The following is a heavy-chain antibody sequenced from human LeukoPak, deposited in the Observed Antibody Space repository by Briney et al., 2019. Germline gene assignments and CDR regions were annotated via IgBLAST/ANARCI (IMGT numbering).Heavy chain of an antibody. CDR1: GFTFDDYG. CDR3: ARVTVTTRMDV. Sequence: PGGSLRLSCAASGFTFDDYGMSWVSQAPGKGLEWVSGINWNGGSTGYADSVKGRFTISRDNAKNSLYLQMNSLRVEDTALYYCARVTVTTRMDVWGKGTTVTVSS. CDR2: INWNGGST. V-gene: IGHV3-20*04. J-gene: IGHJ6*04. D-gene: IGHD4-17*01.